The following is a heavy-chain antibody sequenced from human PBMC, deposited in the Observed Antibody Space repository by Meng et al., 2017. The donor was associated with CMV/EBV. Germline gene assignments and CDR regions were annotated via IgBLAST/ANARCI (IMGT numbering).Heavy chain of an antibody. CDR3: ARDMDYGMDI. J-gene: IGHJ6*04. V-gene: IGHV1-18*01. CDR1: GYTFTSYG. D-gene: IGHD2-2*03. CDR2: INVHDNYR. Sequence: ASAQVFCKASGYTFTSYGISWVRQAPGQGLEWMGWINVHDNYRNYAQKFQGRVTLTTDTSTTTAYLELETLRSDDTAVYYCARDMDYGMDIWGEGTTVTVSS.